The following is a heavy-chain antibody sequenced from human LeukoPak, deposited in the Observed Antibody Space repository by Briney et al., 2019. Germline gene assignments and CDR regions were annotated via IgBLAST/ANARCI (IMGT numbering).Heavy chain of an antibody. CDR3: ARDRRYCSSTSCSNGMDV. D-gene: IGHD2-2*01. CDR1: GFTFSSYA. Sequence: GGSLRLSCAASGFTFSSYAMHWVRQAPGKGLEWVAVISYDGSNKYYADSVKGRFTISRDNSKNTLYLQMNSLRAEDTAVYYCARDRRYCSSTSCSNGMDVWGQGTPVTVSS. J-gene: IGHJ6*02. CDR2: ISYDGSNK. V-gene: IGHV3-30-3*01.